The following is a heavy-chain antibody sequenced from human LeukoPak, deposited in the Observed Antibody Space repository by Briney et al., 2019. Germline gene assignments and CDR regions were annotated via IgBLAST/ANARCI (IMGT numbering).Heavy chain of an antibody. D-gene: IGHD6-13*01. CDR1: GGSITDTSYF. CDR2: IYYRGNT. J-gene: IGHJ4*02. Sequence: SETLSLTCTVSGGSITDTSYFWGWICQPPGKGLEWIGSIYYRGNTYYSPSLKSRVTLFVDTSKNQFSLKLSSVTAADTAIYYCATRKVAAEIDYWGQGTLVTVSS. V-gene: IGHV4-39*01. CDR3: ATRKVAAEIDY.